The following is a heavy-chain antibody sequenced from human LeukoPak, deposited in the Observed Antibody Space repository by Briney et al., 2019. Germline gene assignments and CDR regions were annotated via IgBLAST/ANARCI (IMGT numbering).Heavy chain of an antibody. J-gene: IGHJ6*03. CDR2: ISSSGTTI. CDR3: ARVSGIWYYYYMDV. D-gene: IGHD1-14*01. Sequence: GGSLRLSCAASGFTFSDYYMSWIRQAPGKGLEWVSYISSSGTTIYYADSVKGRFTISRDNAKNSLYLQMNSLRAEDTAVYYCARVSGIWYYYYMDVWGKGTTVTISS. V-gene: IGHV3-11*04. CDR1: GFTFSDYY.